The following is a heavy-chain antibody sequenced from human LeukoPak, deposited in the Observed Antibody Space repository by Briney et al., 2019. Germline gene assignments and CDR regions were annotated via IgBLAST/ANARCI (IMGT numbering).Heavy chain of an antibody. D-gene: IGHD6-19*01. CDR3: ARAVKQWLGNYYYYYYMDV. CDR2: INHSGST. CDR1: GGSFSGYY. Sequence: SETLSLTCAVYGGSFSGYYWSWIRQPPGKGLEWIGEINHSGSTNYNPSLKSRVTISVDTSKNQFSLKLSSVTAADTAVYYCARAVKQWLGNYYYYYYMDVWGKGTTVTVSS. J-gene: IGHJ6*03. V-gene: IGHV4-34*01.